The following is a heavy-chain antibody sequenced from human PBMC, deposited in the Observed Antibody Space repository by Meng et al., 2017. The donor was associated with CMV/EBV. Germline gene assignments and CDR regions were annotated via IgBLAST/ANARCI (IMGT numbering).Heavy chain of an antibody. J-gene: IGHJ4*02. D-gene: IGHD2-2*02. CDR1: GYTLTELS. CDR2: FDPEDGET. V-gene: IGHV1-24*01. CDR3: ATARVDCSSTSCYTYYFDY. Sequence: ASVKVSCKVSGYTLTELSRHWVRQAPGKGLEWMGGFDPEDGETIYAQKFQGRVTMTEDTSTETAYMELSSLRSEDTAVYYCATARVDCSSTSCYTYYFDYWGQGTLVTVSS.